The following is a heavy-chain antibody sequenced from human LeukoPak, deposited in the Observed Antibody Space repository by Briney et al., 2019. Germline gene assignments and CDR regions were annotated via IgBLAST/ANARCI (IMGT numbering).Heavy chain of an antibody. J-gene: IGHJ4*02. V-gene: IGHV3-23*01. D-gene: IGHD5-12*01. CDR3: AKAVSGRYSGYDALDY. Sequence: GGSLRLSCAASGFTFSSHAMSWVRQAPGKGLEWVSAISGSGGSTYYADSVKGRFTISRDNSKNTLYLQMNSLRAEDTAVYYCAKAVSGRYSGYDALDYWGQGTLVTVSS. CDR2: ISGSGGST. CDR1: GFTFSSHA.